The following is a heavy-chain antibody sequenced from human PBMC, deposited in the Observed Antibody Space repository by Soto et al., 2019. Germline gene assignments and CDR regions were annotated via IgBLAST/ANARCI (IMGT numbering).Heavy chain of an antibody. Sequence: QVQLVQSGAEVKKPGASVRVSCKASGYTFTSYGISWVRQAPGQGLEWMGWISSYNGNTNYAQKLQGRVTMTKDTPTSTANMELRRLRSDDTAVYYCARGYCSGGSCYTGWFDPWGQGTLVTVSS. D-gene: IGHD2-15*01. J-gene: IGHJ5*02. CDR1: GYTFTSYG. V-gene: IGHV1-18*01. CDR3: ARGYCSGGSCYTGWFDP. CDR2: ISSYNGNT.